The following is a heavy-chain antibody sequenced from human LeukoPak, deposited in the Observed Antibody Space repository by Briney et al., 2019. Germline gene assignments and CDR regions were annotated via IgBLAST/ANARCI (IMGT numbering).Heavy chain of an antibody. Sequence: GASVKVSCKASGYTFTSYGISWVRQAPGQGLEWMGWVSAYNGNTNYAQKLQGRVTMTTDTSTSTAHMELRSLRSDDTAVYYCARGKVYYYYYYYMDVWGKGTTVTVSS. J-gene: IGHJ6*03. V-gene: IGHV1-18*01. CDR3: ARGKVYYYYYYYMDV. CDR2: VSAYNGNT. CDR1: GYTFTSYG.